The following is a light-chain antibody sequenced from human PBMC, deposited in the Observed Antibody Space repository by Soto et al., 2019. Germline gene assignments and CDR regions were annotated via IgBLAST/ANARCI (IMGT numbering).Light chain of an antibody. CDR2: DTS. CDR3: QQRSNWQYT. CDR1: QSVSGY. V-gene: IGKV3-11*01. J-gene: IGKJ2*01. Sequence: ELVLTQSPATLSLSPGERATLSCRASQSVSGYSAWYQQKPGQPPRLLIYDTSNRATGIPARFSGSGSGTDFTLTISGLEPEDFAVYYCQQRSNWQYTFGLGTRLEIK.